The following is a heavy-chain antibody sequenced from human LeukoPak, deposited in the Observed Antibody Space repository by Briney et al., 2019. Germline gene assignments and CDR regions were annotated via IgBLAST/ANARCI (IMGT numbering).Heavy chain of an antibody. J-gene: IGHJ6*02. CDR3: ARDLRAYGMDV. CDR2: IYSGGST. CDR1: GFTVSSNY. V-gene: IGHV3-53*01. Sequence: GGSLRLSCAASGFTVSSNYMSWVRQAPGKGLEWVSAIYSGGSTYYADSVKGRLTISRDNSKNTLYLQMNSLRAEDTAVYYCARDLRAYGMDVWGQGTTVTVSS.